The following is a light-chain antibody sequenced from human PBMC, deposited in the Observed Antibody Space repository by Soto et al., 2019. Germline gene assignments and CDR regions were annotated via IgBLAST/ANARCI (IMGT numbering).Light chain of an antibody. Sequence: QSVLTQPASVSGSPGQSITISCTGTSSDVGAYNYVSWYQQHPGKAPKVMIYDVNIRPSGVSNRFSGSKSGNTASLTISGLQAEDEADYYCTSWTTSTTMKFGGGTKLTVL. CDR2: DVN. CDR1: SSDVGAYNY. V-gene: IGLV2-14*01. J-gene: IGLJ2*01. CDR3: TSWTTSTTMK.